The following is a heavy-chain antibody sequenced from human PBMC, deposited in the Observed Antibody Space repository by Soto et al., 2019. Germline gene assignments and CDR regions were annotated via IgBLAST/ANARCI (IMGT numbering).Heavy chain of an antibody. V-gene: IGHV5-51*01. J-gene: IGHJ4*02. D-gene: IGHD3-10*01. CDR3: ARPGWTREYYFDY. CDR2: IYPGDSDT. CDR1: GYSFTSYW. Sequence: LGDSLKISCKGSGYSFTSYWIGWVRPMPGKGLEWMGIIYPGDSDTRYSPSFQGQVTISADKSISTAYLQWSSLKASDTAMYYCARPGWTREYYFDYWGQGTLVNVSS.